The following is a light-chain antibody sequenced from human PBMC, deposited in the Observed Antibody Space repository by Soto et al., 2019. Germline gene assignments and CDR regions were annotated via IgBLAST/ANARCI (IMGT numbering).Light chain of an antibody. CDR3: SSYTGSSAYV. V-gene: IGLV2-14*03. Sequence: QSALTQAASVSGSPGQSITISCTGTSSDVGGYNYVSWYQQHPGKAPKLMIYDVSNRPSGVSNRFSGSKSGNTASLTISGLQAEDEADYYCSSYTGSSAYVFGTGTKLTVL. CDR1: SSDVGGYNY. J-gene: IGLJ1*01. CDR2: DVS.